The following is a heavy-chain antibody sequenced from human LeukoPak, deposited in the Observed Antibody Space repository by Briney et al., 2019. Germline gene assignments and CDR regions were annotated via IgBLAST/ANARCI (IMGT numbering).Heavy chain of an antibody. CDR3: SLFTLGYFDY. J-gene: IGHJ4*02. D-gene: IGHD7-27*01. CDR2: IKQDGSEK. CDR1: GFTFSSYW. V-gene: IGHV3-7*03. Sequence: GGSLRLSCAASGFTFSSYWMSWVRQAPGKGLEWVANIKQDGSEKYYVDSVKGRFTISRDNAKNSLYLQMNSLRAEDTAVYHCSLFTLGYFDYWGQGTLVTVSS.